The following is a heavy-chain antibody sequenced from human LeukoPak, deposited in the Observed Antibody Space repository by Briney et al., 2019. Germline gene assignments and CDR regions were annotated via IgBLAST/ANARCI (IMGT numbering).Heavy chain of an antibody. CDR3: ARLPGSGSYPGHFDY. D-gene: IGHD3-10*01. CDR2: ISSSSSYI. CDR1: GFTFSSYS. V-gene: IGHV3-21*01. Sequence: PGGSLRLSCAASGFTFSSYSMNWVRQAPGKGLEWVSSISSSSSYIYYADSVKGRFTISRDNAKNSLYLQMNSLRAEDTAVYYCARLPGSGSYPGHFDYWGQGTLVTVSS. J-gene: IGHJ4*02.